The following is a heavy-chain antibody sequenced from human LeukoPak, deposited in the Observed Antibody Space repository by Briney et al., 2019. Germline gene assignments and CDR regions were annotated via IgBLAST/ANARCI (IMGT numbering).Heavy chain of an antibody. V-gene: IGHV3-30*04. CDR3: ARDSGYYDSSGYYAY. CDR1: GFTFSSYA. Sequence: PGRSLRLSCAASGFTFSSYAMHWVRQAPGEGLEWVAVISYDGSNKYYADSVKGRFTISRDNSKNTLYLQMNSLRAEDTAVYYCARDSGYYDSSGYYAYWGQGTLVTVSS. J-gene: IGHJ4*02. CDR2: ISYDGSNK. D-gene: IGHD3-22*01.